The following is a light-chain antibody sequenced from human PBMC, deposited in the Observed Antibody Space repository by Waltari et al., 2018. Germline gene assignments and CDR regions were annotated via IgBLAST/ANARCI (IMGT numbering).Light chain of an antibody. Sequence: SSELTQDPAESVAMGKTVTITCQGNGLRSYYASWYQQRPGQPPILIMYDKNNRPSGVPDRFSGSNSDNTASLTITGAQAEDEASYYCHSRDASGVGGSFGGGTKLTVL. CDR3: HSRDASGVGGS. CDR1: GLRSYY. CDR2: DKN. V-gene: IGLV3-19*01. J-gene: IGLJ2*01.